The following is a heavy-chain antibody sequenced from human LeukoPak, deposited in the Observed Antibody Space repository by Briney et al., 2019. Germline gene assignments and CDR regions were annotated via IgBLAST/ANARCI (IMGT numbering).Heavy chain of an antibody. CDR1: GGSMSPYH. CDR3: ARHKRWLQPPGD. V-gene: IGHV4-59*08. CDR2: IYYSGST. Sequence: SETLSLTCTVSGGSMSPYHWGWIRQPPGKGLEWTGYIYYSGSTNYNPSLNSRVTISVDTSKNQFSLKLSSVTAADTAVYYCARHKRWLQPPGDWGQGTLVTVSS. D-gene: IGHD5-24*01. J-gene: IGHJ4*02.